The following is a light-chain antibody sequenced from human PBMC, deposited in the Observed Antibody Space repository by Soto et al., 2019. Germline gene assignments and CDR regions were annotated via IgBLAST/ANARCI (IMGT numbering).Light chain of an antibody. CDR2: DAS. CDR1: QSVASS. J-gene: IGKJ4*01. CDR3: QQYVNSPLT. Sequence: EIVRMKAPGTLSLSPGERGTLSCRASQSVASSLAWYQQKPGQAPRLLIYDASNRATGIPDRFSGSGSGTDFTLTLSRLEPEDFAVYYCQQYVNSPLTFGGGTKVEIK. V-gene: IGKV3-20*01.